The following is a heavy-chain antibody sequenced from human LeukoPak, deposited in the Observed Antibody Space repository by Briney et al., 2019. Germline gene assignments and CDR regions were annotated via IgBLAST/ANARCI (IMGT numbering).Heavy chain of an antibody. CDR3: ARVGITLLWLATNDY. D-gene: IGHD2-2*01. Sequence: ASVKVSCKTSGYTFTSYGITWVRQAPGQWLEWMGWISGYNGNTKYAQKFQGRVTMSTDTSTSTAYMELRSLRSDDTAVYYCARVGITLLWLATNDYWGQGTLVPVSS. V-gene: IGHV1-18*01. CDR1: GYTFTSYG. CDR2: ISGYNGNT. J-gene: IGHJ4*02.